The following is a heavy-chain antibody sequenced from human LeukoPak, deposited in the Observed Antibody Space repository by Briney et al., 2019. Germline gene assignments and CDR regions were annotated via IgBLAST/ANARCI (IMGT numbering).Heavy chain of an antibody. Sequence: GASVKVSCKASGCSFTGDYIHWVRQAPGQGLEWMGWINPNSGGTNYAQKFQGRVTMTRDTSISTAYMELSRPRSDDTAVEYCARDMITVTTAYFDLWGRGTLVTVSS. CDR2: INPNSGGT. D-gene: IGHD4-17*01. V-gene: IGHV1-2*02. J-gene: IGHJ2*01. CDR1: GCSFTGDY. CDR3: ARDMITVTTAYFDL.